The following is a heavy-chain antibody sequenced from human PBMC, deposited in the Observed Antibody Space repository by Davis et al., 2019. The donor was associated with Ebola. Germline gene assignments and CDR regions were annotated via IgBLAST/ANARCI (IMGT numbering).Heavy chain of an antibody. CDR1: GGSISSSTW. V-gene: IGHV4-4*02. CDR3: ARVKTYYYDSSGYYTSWYFDL. CDR2: IYHSGST. D-gene: IGHD3-22*01. Sequence: MPSETLSLTCAVSGGSISSSTWWSWVRQPPGKGLEWIGEIYHSGSTNYNPSLKSRVTISVDKSKNQFSLKLSSVTAADTAVYYCARVKTYYYDSSGYYTSWYFDLWGRGTLVTVSS. J-gene: IGHJ2*01.